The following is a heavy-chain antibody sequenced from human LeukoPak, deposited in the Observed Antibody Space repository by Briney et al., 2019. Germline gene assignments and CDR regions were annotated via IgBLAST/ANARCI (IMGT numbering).Heavy chain of an antibody. CDR2: INPNSGGT. D-gene: IGHD2-2*03. CDR1: GYTFTGYY. CDR3: ARVRGYCSSTSCRYDAFDI. J-gene: IGHJ3*02. Sequence: GASVKVSCKASGYTFTGYYMHWVRQAPGQGLEWMGWINPNSGGTNYAQKFQGRVTMTRDTSISTAYMELSGLRSDDTAVYYCARVRGYCSSTSCRYDAFDIWGQGTMVTVSS. V-gene: IGHV1-2*02.